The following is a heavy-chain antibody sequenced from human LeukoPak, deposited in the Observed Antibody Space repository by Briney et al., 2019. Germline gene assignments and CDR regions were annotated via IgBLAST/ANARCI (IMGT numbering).Heavy chain of an antibody. CDR3: ARSYSYGGIHY. V-gene: IGHV3-30*03. D-gene: IGHD5-18*01. J-gene: IGHJ4*02. CDR2: ISYDGSNK. Sequence: GGSLRLSCAASGFTFSRYGMHWVRQAPGKGLEWVAVISYDGSNKYYADSVKGRFTTSRDSSKNTLYLQMNSLRAEDTAVYYCARSYSYGGIHYWGQGTLVTVSS. CDR1: GFTFSRYG.